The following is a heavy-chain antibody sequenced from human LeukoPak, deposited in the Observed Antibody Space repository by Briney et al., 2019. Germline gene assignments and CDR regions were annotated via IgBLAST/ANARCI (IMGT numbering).Heavy chain of an antibody. CDR3: ARDPYYYDSSGYYYVGAFDI. CDR1: GGSISSSSYY. Sequence: SETLSLTCTVSGGSISSSSYYWGWIRQPPGKGLEWIGSIYYSGSTYYNPSLKSRVTISVDTSKNQFSLKLSSVTAADTAVYYCARDPYYYDSSGYYYVGAFDIWGQGTMVTVSS. J-gene: IGHJ3*02. CDR2: IYYSGST. D-gene: IGHD3-22*01. V-gene: IGHV4-39*07.